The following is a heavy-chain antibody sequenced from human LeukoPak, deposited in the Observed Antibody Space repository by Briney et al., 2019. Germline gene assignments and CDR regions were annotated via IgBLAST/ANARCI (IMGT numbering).Heavy chain of an antibody. CDR1: DDTFSNYG. J-gene: IGHJ3*01. D-gene: IGHD6-19*01. CDR2: ISTYNGNT. CDR3: ARTQWLEDAFDF. Sequence: GASVKVSCKASDDTFSNYGISWVRQAPGQGLEWMGWISTYNGNTHYAQKFQGRVTMTTDTSTKIAYLELRDLRSDDTAVYYCARTQWLEDAFDFWGQGTVVTVSS. V-gene: IGHV1-18*01.